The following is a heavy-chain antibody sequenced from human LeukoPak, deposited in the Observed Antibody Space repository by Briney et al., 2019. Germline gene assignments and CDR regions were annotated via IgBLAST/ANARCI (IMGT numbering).Heavy chain of an antibody. D-gene: IGHD1-26*01. CDR2: IIPILGIA. J-gene: IGHJ4*02. Sequence: SVKVSCKASGGTFISYTISWARQGPGQGLEWMGRIIPILGIANYAQKFQGRVTITADKSTSTAYMELSSLRSEDAAVYYCARDSGSYHYFDYWGQGTLVTVSS. V-gene: IGHV1-69*04. CDR3: ARDSGSYHYFDY. CDR1: GGTFISYT.